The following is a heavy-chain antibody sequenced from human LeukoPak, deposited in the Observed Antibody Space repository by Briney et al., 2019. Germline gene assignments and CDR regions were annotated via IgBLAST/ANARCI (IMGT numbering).Heavy chain of an antibody. Sequence: GGSLRLSCVASGFTFSSYKMNWVRQAPGRGLEWVSSIHSGGSDVYYADSVKGRFTVSRDNAKNSLFLQMNSLRAEDTALYHCARGHYDILTGNYKWTPDYWGQGTLVTDSS. J-gene: IGHJ4*02. CDR3: ARGHYDILTGNYKWTPDY. CDR1: GFTFSSYK. D-gene: IGHD3-9*01. V-gene: IGHV3-21*06. CDR2: IHSGGSDV.